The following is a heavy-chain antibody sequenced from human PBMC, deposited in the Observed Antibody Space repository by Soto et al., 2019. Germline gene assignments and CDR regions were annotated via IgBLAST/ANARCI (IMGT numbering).Heavy chain of an antibody. Sequence: SQTLTLTCAISGDSVSSNSAALNCIRQSPSRVLEWLGRTYYRSKWYNDYAVSVKSRITINPDTSKNQFSLQLNSVTPEDTAVYYCAREWELPYYYYYGMDVWGQGTTVTVSS. CDR1: GDSVSSNSAA. V-gene: IGHV6-1*01. CDR2: TYYRSKWYN. D-gene: IGHD1-26*01. J-gene: IGHJ6*02. CDR3: AREWELPYYYYYGMDV.